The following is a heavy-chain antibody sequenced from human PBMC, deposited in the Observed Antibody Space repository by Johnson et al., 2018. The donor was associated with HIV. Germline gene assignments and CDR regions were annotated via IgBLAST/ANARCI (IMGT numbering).Heavy chain of an antibody. D-gene: IGHD2/OR15-2a*01. V-gene: IGHV3-53*01. CDR1: GFIVSSKY. J-gene: IGHJ3*02. CDR3: ARDGVRDGVRIHAFDI. CDR2: IYSGGST. Sequence: VQLVESGGGLIQPGGSLRLSCAASGFIVSSKYMSWVRQAPGKGLEWVSVIYSGGSTYYADSVKGRFTISRDNSKNTLSLQMNSLRAEDPAVYYCARDGVRDGVRIHAFDIWGRGTMVTVSS.